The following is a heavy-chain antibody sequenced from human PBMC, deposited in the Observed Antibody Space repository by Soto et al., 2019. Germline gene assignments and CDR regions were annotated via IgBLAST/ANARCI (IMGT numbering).Heavy chain of an antibody. Sequence: QVQLVQSGAEVKKPGASVKVSCEASGYPFTAFDINWVRQAAGQGLEWMGWMNPSSGDSAFAQRFQDRITMTRTTSISPAYMELSRLTSDDTAGYYCVRQPGGVATPGDDYWGQGTLVTVSS. CDR1: GYPFTAFD. D-gene: IGHD2-15*01. J-gene: IGHJ4*02. V-gene: IGHV1-8*01. CDR2: MNPSSGDS. CDR3: VRQPGGVATPGDDY.